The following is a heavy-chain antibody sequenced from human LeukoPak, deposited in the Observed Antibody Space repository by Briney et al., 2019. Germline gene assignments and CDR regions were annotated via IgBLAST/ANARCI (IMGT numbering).Heavy chain of an antibody. J-gene: IGHJ5*02. V-gene: IGHV1-69*10. CDR2: IIPIFGIA. Sequence: SVEVSCKASGGTFSSYAISWVRQAPGQGLEWMGGIIPIFGIANYAQKFQGRVTITADKSTSTAYMELSSLRSEDTAVYYCAEGSDGELHGWFDPWGQGTLVTVSS. CDR1: GGTFSSYA. CDR3: AEGSDGELHGWFDP. D-gene: IGHD3-10*01.